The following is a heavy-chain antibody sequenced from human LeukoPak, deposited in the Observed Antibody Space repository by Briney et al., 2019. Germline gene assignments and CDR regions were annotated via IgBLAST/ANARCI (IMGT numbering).Heavy chain of an antibody. J-gene: IGHJ3*02. V-gene: IGHV4-34*01. CDR3: ARSYCTNGVCYDAFDI. CDR1: GGSFSGYY. Sequence: SETLSLTCAVYGGSFSGYYWSWIRQPPGKGLEWIGEINHSGSTNYNPSLKSRVTISVDTSKNQFSLKLSSVTAADTAVYYCARSYCTNGVCYDAFDIWGQGTMVTVSS. CDR2: INHSGST. D-gene: IGHD2-8*01.